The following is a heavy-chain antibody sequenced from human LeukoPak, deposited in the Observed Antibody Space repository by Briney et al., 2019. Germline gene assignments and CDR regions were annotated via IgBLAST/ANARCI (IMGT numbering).Heavy chain of an antibody. CDR3: AHSPSKWLLLNDAFDI. J-gene: IGHJ3*02. Sequence: SGPTLVKPTQTLTLTCTFSGFSLSTSGVGVGWIRQPPGKALEWLALIYWNDDKRYSPSLKSRLTITKDTSKNQVVLTMTNMDPVDTATYYCAHSPSKWLLLNDAFDIWGQGTMVTVSS. CDR1: GFSLSTSGVG. V-gene: IGHV2-5*01. D-gene: IGHD3-22*01. CDR2: IYWNDDK.